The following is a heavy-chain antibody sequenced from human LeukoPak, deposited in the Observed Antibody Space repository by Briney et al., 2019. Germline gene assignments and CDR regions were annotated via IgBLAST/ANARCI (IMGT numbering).Heavy chain of an antibody. CDR1: GFTFSSYG. CDR2: ISYDGSNK. J-gene: IGHJ6*03. CDR3: AKTPYYYYMDV. Sequence: GGSLRLSCAASGFTFSSYGMHWVRQAPGKGLEWVAVISYDGSNKYYADSVKGRFTISRDNSKKILYLQMNSLRAEDTAVYYCAKTPYYYYMDVWGKGTTVTVSS. V-gene: IGHV3-30*18.